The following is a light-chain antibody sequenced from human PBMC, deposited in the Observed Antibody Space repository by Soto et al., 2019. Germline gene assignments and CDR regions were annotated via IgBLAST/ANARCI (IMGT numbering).Light chain of an antibody. CDR1: SSDVGSYNL. CDR3: SSYAGSSTLFV. V-gene: IGLV2-23*01. Sequence: QSVLTQPPSVSGSPGQSITISCTGTSSDVGSYNLVSWYQQHPGKVPKLIIYQGGQRPSEVSSRFSGSKSGNTASLTISGLQAEDEAEYFGSSYAGSSTLFVFRTGTKVTVL. CDR2: QGG. J-gene: IGLJ1*01.